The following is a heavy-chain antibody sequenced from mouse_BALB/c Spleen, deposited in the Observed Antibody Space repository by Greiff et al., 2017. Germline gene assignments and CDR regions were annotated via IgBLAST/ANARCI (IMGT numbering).Heavy chain of an antibody. J-gene: IGHJ3*01. CDR3: ACGVITTALAY. CDR1: GFNIKDYY. V-gene: IGHV14-1*02. CDR2: IDPENGNT. D-gene: IGHD1-1*01. Sequence: EVQLQQSGAELVRPGALVKLSCKASGFNIKDYYMHWVKQRPEQGLEWIGWIDPENGNTIYDPKFQGKASITADTSSNTAYLQLSSLTSEDTAVYYCACGVITTALAYWGQGTLVTVSA.